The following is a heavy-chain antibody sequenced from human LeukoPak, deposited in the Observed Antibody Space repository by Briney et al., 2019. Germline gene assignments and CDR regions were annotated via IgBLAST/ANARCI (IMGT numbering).Heavy chain of an antibody. D-gene: IGHD3-10*01. V-gene: IGHV3-23*01. J-gene: IGHJ6*03. Sequence: GGSLRLSCAASGFTFSSYGMSWVRQAPGKGLEWVSAISGSGDSTYYADSVKGRFTVSRDNSKNRLYLQMNSLRAEDTAVYYCAKGSRVRGVIITMRYYYYYMDVWGKGTTVTISS. CDR3: AKGSRVRGVIITMRYYYYYMDV. CDR2: ISGSGDST. CDR1: GFTFSSYG.